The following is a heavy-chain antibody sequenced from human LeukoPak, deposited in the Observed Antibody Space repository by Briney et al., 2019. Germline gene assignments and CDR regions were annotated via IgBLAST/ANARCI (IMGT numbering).Heavy chain of an antibody. CDR1: GFTFSSYW. V-gene: IGHV3-7*01. J-gene: IGHJ4*02. D-gene: IGHD1-20*01. CDR3: ASEDLTEYYFDY. CDR2: IKQDGSDQ. Sequence: PGGSLRLSCAASGFTFSSYWMSWVRQAPGKGLEWVANIKQDGSDQYYVDSVKGRFTISRDNAKNSLYLQMNSLRVGDTAVYYCASEDLTEYYFDYWGQGTLVTVSS.